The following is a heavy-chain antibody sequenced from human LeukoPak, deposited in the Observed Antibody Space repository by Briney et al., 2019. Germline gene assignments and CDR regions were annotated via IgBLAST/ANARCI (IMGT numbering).Heavy chain of an antibody. CDR2: INHSGST. Sequence: SETLSLTCAVYGGSFSGYYWSWIRQPPGKGLEWIGEINHSGSTNYNPSLKSRVTISVDTSKNQFSLKLSSVTAADTAVYYCATRGSTDTAMVRAFDIWGQGTTVTVSS. D-gene: IGHD5-18*01. CDR1: GGSFSGYY. CDR3: ATRGSTDTAMVRAFDI. J-gene: IGHJ3*02. V-gene: IGHV4-34*01.